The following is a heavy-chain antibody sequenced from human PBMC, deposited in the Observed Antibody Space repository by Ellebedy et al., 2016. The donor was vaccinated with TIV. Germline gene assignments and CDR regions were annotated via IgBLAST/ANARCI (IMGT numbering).Heavy chain of an antibody. CDR3: ARDPPSILARTWG. Sequence: GESLKISXAASGFTFSRYAMSWVRQAPGKGLEWVSAISGSGGSTYYADSVKGRFTISRDNSKNTLYLQMNSLRAEDTAVYYCARDPPSILARTWGWGQGTLVTVSS. CDR1: GFTFSRYA. D-gene: IGHD7-27*01. CDR2: ISGSGGST. V-gene: IGHV3-23*01. J-gene: IGHJ4*02.